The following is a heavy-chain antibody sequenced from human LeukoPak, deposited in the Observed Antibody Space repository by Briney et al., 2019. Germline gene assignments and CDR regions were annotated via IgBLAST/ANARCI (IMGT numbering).Heavy chain of an antibody. Sequence: SETLSLTRTVSGGSISSGDYYWSWIRQPPGKGLEWIGYIYYSGSTYYNPSLKSRVTISVDTSKNQFSLKLSSVTAADTTVYYCASTPDYYDSSGYSDYWGQGTLVTVSS. J-gene: IGHJ4*02. CDR1: GGSISSGDYY. D-gene: IGHD3-22*01. CDR2: IYYSGST. V-gene: IGHV4-30-4*08. CDR3: ASTPDYYDSSGYSDY.